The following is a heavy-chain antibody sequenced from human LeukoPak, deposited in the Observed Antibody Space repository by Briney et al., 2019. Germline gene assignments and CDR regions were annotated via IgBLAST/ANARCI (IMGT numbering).Heavy chain of an antibody. V-gene: IGHV3-30*18. CDR1: GITFSDYY. CDR2: ISYDGSNK. Sequence: GGSLRLSCAASGITFSDYYMTWIRQAPGKGLEWVAVISYDGSNKYYADSVKGRFTISRDNSKNTLYLQMNSLRAEDTAVYYCAKDFYDSSGYYSDYYYYYGMDVWGQGTTVTVSS. D-gene: IGHD3-22*01. J-gene: IGHJ6*02. CDR3: AKDFYDSSGYYSDYYYYYGMDV.